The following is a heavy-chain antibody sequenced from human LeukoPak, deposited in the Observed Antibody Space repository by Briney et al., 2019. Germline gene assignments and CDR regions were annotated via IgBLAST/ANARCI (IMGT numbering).Heavy chain of an antibody. J-gene: IGHJ4*02. V-gene: IGHV4-59*01. CDR1: GGSISSYY. Sequence: SETLSLTCTVSGGSISSYYWSWIGQPPGKGLEWIGYIYYSGSTNYNPSLKSRVTISVDTSKNQFSLKLSSVTAADTAVYYCARTLGELSLFFDYWGQGTLVTVSS. CDR3: ARTLGELSLFFDY. CDR2: IYYSGST. D-gene: IGHD3-16*02.